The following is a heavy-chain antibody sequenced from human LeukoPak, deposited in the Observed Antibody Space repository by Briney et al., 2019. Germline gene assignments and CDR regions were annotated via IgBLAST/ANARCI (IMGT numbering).Heavy chain of an antibody. CDR3: ARDQTMVRGVPNWFDP. CDR1: GGTFGSYA. J-gene: IGHJ5*02. CDR2: IIPIFGTA. D-gene: IGHD3-10*01. V-gene: IGHV1-69*06. Sequence: SVKVSCKASGGTFGSYAISWVRQAPGQGLEWMGGIIPIFGTANYAQKFQGRVTITADKSTSTAYMELSSLRSEDTAVYYCARDQTMVRGVPNWFDPWGQGTLVTVSS.